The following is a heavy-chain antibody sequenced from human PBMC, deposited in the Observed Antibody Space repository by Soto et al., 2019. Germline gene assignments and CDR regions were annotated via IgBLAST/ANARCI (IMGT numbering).Heavy chain of an antibody. J-gene: IGHJ4*02. Sequence: VGSKRVSCRAAEFRCVGYGGKWVRQAPGKGLEWVSSISSSGTYTYYVDSVKGRFTISRDNAKNSLYLQMNSLRAEDTAVYYCANDLVRGVPFWGQGTPVTVSS. CDR2: ISSSGTYT. D-gene: IGHD3-10*01. CDR3: ANDLVRGVPF. V-gene: IGHV3-21*01. CDR1: EFRCVGYG.